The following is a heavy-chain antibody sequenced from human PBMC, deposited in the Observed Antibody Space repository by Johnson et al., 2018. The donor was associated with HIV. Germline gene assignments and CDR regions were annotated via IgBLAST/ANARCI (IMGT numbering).Heavy chain of an antibody. CDR1: GFTFGGEW. V-gene: IGHV3-74*01. D-gene: IGHD1-26*01. CDR2: IKTDGSNT. Sequence: EQLVESGGGVVRPGGSQRLSCAASGFTFGGEWMHWVRQAPGQGLVWVSRIKTDGSNTAYADSLRGRFPLSGDNSKNTLYLQMNSLRAEDTAVYYCAKDEALGWELDPDAFDIWGQGTMVTVSS. CDR3: AKDEALGWELDPDAFDI. J-gene: IGHJ3*02.